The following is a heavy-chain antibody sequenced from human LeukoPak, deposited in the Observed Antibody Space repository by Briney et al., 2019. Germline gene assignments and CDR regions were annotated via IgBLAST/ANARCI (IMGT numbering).Heavy chain of an antibody. V-gene: IGHV4-31*03. D-gene: IGHD3-10*01. J-gene: IGHJ4*02. CDR3: ARGSDGSGSYYRGGIDY. CDR2: IYYSGST. Sequence: PSQTLSLTCTVSGGSISSGGYYWSWIRQHPGKGREWIGYIYYSGSTYYNPSLKSRVTISVDTSKNQFSLKLSSVTAADTAVYYCARGSDGSGSYYRGGIDYWGQGTLVTVSS. CDR1: GGSISSGGYY.